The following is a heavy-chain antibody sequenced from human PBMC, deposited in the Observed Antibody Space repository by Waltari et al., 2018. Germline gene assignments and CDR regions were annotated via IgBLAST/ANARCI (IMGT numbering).Heavy chain of an antibody. CDR3: ARTSPYCTGGVCSNWFDP. V-gene: IGHV4-30-4*08. D-gene: IGHD2-8*02. Sequence: QVQLQESGPGLVTPSQTLSLTCPVSGGPTSSGDYFWSCISQPPGKGLEWIGYIYYSGSTYYNPSLKSRVTISVDTSKNQFSLKLSSVTAADTAVYYCARTSPYCTGGVCSNWFDPWGQGTLVTVSS. CDR2: IYYSGST. CDR1: GGPTSSGDYF. J-gene: IGHJ5*02.